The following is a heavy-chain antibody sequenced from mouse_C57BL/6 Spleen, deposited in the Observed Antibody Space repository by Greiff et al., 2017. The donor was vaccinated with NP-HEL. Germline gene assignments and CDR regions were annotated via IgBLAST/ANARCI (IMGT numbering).Heavy chain of an antibody. D-gene: IGHD1-1*01. CDR3: ARQDYYGGYFDV. Sequence: DVMLVESGGGLVKPGGSLKLSCAASGFTFSDYGMHWVRQAPEKGLEWVAYISSGSSTIYYADTVKGRFTISRDNAKNTLFLQMTSLRSEDTAMYYCARQDYYGGYFDVWGTGTTVTVSS. J-gene: IGHJ1*03. CDR1: GFTFSDYG. V-gene: IGHV5-17*01. CDR2: ISSGSSTI.